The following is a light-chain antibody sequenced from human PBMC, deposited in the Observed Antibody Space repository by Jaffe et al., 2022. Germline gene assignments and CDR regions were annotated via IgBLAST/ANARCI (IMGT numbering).Light chain of an antibody. CDR1: QSLVFRGGRTF. CDR2: EVF. CDR3: MQGRQFRT. Sequence: EIVLTQTPLSLSVTPGQPASISCKSSQSLVFRGGRTFLNWYLQRPGQSPQVLIYEVFRRFSAVPERFSGSGAGTEFKLNISRVEAEDVGVYYCMQGRQFRTFGQGTRLEIK. V-gene: IGKV2-29*02. J-gene: IGKJ2*01.